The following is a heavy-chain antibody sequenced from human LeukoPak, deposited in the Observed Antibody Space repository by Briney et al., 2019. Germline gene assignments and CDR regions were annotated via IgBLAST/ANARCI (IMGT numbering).Heavy chain of an antibody. CDR2: TSPSGGST. CDR1: GFTFSSYA. CDR3: ARDFRAAMVSDWFDP. D-gene: IGHD5-18*01. J-gene: IGHJ5*02. Sequence: GGSLRLSCAASGFTFSSYAMSWVRQAPGKGLEWVSATSPSGGSTYYADSVKGRFTISRDNSKNTLFLQMNNLRAEDTAVYYCARDFRAAMVSDWFDPWGQGTLVTVSS. V-gene: IGHV3-23*01.